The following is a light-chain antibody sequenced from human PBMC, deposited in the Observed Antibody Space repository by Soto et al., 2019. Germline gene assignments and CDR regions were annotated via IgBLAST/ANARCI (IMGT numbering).Light chain of an antibody. CDR2: EVS. Sequence: QSVLTQPASVSGSPGQSITISCTGTSSDVGGYNYVSWYQQHPGKAPKLMIYEVSNRPSGVSNRFSGSKSGNTASLTISGLQAEDEADYYCSSHAGSNNYVFGTGTKLTVL. CDR3: SSHAGSNNYV. V-gene: IGLV2-14*01. J-gene: IGLJ1*01. CDR1: SSDVGGYNY.